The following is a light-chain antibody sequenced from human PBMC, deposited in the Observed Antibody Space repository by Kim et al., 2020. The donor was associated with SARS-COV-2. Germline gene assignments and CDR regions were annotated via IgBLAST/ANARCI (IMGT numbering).Light chain of an antibody. CDR1: QAIINY. CDR3: QKYDRSPRT. V-gene: IGKV1-27*01. J-gene: IGKJ1*01. CDR2: AAS. Sequence: ASLGHRVTLPCRATQAIINYLALYQHKPGKVPELLVYAASALQSGVSSRFSGSGSGTEFSLTISSLQPEDVATYYCQKYDRSPRTFVQGTKVYIK.